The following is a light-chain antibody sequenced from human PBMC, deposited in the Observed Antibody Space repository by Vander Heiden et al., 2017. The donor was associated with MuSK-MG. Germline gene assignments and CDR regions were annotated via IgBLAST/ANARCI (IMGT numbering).Light chain of an antibody. CDR3: QEYTVQRA. V-gene: IGKV1-5*01. J-gene: IGKJ1*01. Sequence: IQMTQSPSTLSASVGDRAIITCRASQSVSKGLAWYQQKPGKAPKLLIYDASSLESGVPSRFSGSGSEMEFTLTISSLQPDDFATYYCQEYTVQRAFGQGTKVEIK. CDR1: QSVSKG. CDR2: DAS.